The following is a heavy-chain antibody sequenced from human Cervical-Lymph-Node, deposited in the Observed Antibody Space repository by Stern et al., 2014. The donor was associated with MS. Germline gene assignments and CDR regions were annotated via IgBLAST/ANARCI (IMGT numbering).Heavy chain of an antibody. CDR1: GFKFSIYW. CDR2: IYPGDSET. CDR3: ARQTTAWASDV. V-gene: IGHV5-51*01. D-gene: IGHD1-14*01. Sequence: EMQLVESGAELIRPGESLKISCKGSGFKFSIYWIAWVRQMHGKGLEWMGIIYPGDSETRYSPSLLGQVTMSADKSTSPAYLQWSSLNASDTAMYFCARQTTAWASDVWGQGTLVTVSS. J-gene: IGHJ4*02.